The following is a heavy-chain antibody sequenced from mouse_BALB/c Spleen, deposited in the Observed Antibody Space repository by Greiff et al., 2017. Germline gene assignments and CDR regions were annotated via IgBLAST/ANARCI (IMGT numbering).Heavy chain of an antibody. J-gene: IGHJ4*01. D-gene: IGHD1-2*01. CDR3: AKAGFTTALYAMDY. V-gene: IGHV2-3*01. Sequence: VQLKESGPGLVAPSQSLSITCTVSGFSLTSYGVSWVRQPPGKGLEWLGVIWGDGGTNYHSALISRLSISKDNSTSNVFLILNSLQTDDTATYYCAKAGFTTALYAMDYWGQGTSVTVSS. CDR2: IWGDGGT. CDR1: GFSLTSYG.